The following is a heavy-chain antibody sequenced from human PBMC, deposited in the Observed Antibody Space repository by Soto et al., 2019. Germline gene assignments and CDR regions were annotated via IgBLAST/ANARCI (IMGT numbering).Heavy chain of an antibody. CDR2: ISYDGSNK. CDR3: ARDFVVGGPTINYYYGMDV. V-gene: IGHV3-30-3*01. J-gene: IGHJ6*02. CDR1: GFTFSSYA. D-gene: IGHD1-26*01. Sequence: PGGSLRLSCAASGFTFSSYAMHWVRQAPGKGLEWVAVISYDGSNKYYADSVKGRFTISRDNSKNTLSLQMNSLGAEDTAVYYCARDFVVGGPTINYYYGMDVWGQGTTVTVSS.